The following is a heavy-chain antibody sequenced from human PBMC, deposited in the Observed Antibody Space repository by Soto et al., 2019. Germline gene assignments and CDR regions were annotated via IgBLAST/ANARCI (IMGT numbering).Heavy chain of an antibody. Sequence: ASVKVSGKGSGYTFSSYDINWVRQAPGQGLRWMGWVNPNSGNTGYAQKFQGRVTMTRDFFINTDYMELSSLRSDDTAVYYCARLGGYYQAFDQWGRGTLVSVSS. D-gene: IGHD3-3*01. V-gene: IGHV1-8*01. CDR3: ARLGGYYQAFDQ. CDR1: GYTFSSYD. CDR2: VNPNSGNT. J-gene: IGHJ4*02.